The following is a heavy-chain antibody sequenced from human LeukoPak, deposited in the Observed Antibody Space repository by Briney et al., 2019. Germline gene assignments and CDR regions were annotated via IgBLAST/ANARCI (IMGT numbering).Heavy chain of an antibody. Sequence: GESLRISCKGSGHSFTNYWIGWVRQMPGKGLEWMGIIYPGDSDTRYSPSFQGQVTISVDKSISTAYLHWSSLKASDTAMYYCARLSGYSSWYHYFDSWGQGTLVTVSS. CDR1: GHSFTNYW. CDR3: ARLSGYSSWYHYFDS. V-gene: IGHV5-51*01. D-gene: IGHD5-18*01. J-gene: IGHJ4*02. CDR2: IYPGDSDT.